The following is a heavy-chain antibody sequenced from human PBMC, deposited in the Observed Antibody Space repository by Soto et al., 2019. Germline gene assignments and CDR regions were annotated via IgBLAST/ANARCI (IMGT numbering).Heavy chain of an antibody. V-gene: IGHV1-2*02. J-gene: IGHJ4*02. D-gene: IGHD6-6*01. CDR1: GYTFTGYF. CDR3: ARSLSTISARPDY. Sequence: ASVKVSCKASGYTFTGYFMHWVRQAPGQGLEWMGWINPNTGGANYAQKFQDRVTMTRYTSTNTAYMEMNRLRSDDTAVYYCARSLSTISARPDYWGQGTLVTVSS. CDR2: INPNTGGA.